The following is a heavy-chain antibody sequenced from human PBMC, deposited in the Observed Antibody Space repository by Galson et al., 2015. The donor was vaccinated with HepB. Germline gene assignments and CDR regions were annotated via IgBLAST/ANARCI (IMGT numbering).Heavy chain of an antibody. CDR1: GGTFSSYA. CDR2: IIPIFGTA. J-gene: IGHJ4*02. V-gene: IGHV1-69*13. D-gene: IGHD6-19*01. Sequence: SVKVSCKASGGTFSSYAISWVRQAPGQGLEWMGGIIPIFGTANYAQKFQGRVTITADESTSTAYMELSSLRSEDTAVNYCAREAGGSSGLYRYRGPGTLVPVSS. CDR3: AREAGGSSGLYRY.